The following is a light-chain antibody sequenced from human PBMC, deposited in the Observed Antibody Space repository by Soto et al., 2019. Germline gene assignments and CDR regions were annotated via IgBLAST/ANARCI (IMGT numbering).Light chain of an antibody. V-gene: IGKV3-11*01. Sequence: EIVLTQSPATLSLSPGDRATLSCSASQSIGTYLAWYQQKPGQAPSLLIYDASNRATGIPARFSGSGSGTDFTLTISSLEPEDFAVYFCQHRSNSPPTWTFGQGTKVEIK. CDR3: QHRSNSPPTWT. CDR1: QSIGTY. CDR2: DAS. J-gene: IGKJ1*01.